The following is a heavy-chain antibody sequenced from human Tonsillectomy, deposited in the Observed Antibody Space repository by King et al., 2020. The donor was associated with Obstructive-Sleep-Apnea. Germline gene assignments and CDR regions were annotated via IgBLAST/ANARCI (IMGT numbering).Heavy chain of an antibody. CDR2: IIPIFGTA. Sequence: QLVQSGAEVKKPGSSVKVSCKASGGTFSSYAISWVRQAPGQGLEWMGGIIPIFGTANYAQKFQGRVTMTADESTSTAYMELSSLRSEDTAVYYCASARLDIVVVVAATWYYGMDVWGQGTTVTVSS. CDR3: ASARLDIVVVVAATWYYGMDV. D-gene: IGHD2-15*01. J-gene: IGHJ6*02. CDR1: GGTFSSYA. V-gene: IGHV1-69*01.